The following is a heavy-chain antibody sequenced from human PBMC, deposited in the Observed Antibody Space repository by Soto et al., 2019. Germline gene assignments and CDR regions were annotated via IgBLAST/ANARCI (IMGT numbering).Heavy chain of an antibody. D-gene: IGHD6-13*01. V-gene: IGHV3-30*18. CDR2: ISYDGSNK. CDR1: GFTFSSYG. Sequence: GGSLRLSCAASGFTFSSYGMHWVRQAPGKGLEWVAVISYDGSNKYYADSVKGRFTISRDNSKNTLYLQMNSLRAEDTAVYYCAKGRYQQLEGGWGQGTLVTVSS. J-gene: IGHJ4*02. CDR3: AKGRYQQLEGG.